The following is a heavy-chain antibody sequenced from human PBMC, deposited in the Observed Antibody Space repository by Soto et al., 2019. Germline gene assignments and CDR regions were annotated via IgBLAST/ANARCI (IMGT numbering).Heavy chain of an antibody. CDR2: IDPSDSYI. D-gene: IGHD2-2*02. Sequence: PGEPLKISCKGSGYSFTNYWISWVRQMPGKGLEWMGRIDPSDSYIKYSPSFQGHVTISADNSISTAYLQWSSLKASDTAMYYCARHDCSSTRCYNFGMDVWGQGTTVTVSS. CDR3: ARHDCSSTRCYNFGMDV. CDR1: GYSFTNYW. V-gene: IGHV5-10-1*01. J-gene: IGHJ6*02.